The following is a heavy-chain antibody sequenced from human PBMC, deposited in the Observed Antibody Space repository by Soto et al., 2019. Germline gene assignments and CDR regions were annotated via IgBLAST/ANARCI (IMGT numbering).Heavy chain of an antibody. CDR1: GGSVRSGSYF. J-gene: IGHJ6*02. D-gene: IGHD3-3*01. Sequence: PSETLSLTCTVSGGSVRSGSYFWNWIRQPPGKGLEWIGYLYYSGSTNYDPSLKSRVAISVDTSKTQFFLKLSSVTAADTAVYYCARETFKAFGVGTSRGEERYGMDVWGQGTTVTVSS. CDR3: ARETFKAFGVGTSRGEERYGMDV. V-gene: IGHV4-61*01. CDR2: LYYSGST.